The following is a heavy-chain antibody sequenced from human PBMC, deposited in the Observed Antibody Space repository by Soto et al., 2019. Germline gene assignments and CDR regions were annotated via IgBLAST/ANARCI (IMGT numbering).Heavy chain of an antibody. Sequence: SETLSLTCAVSGYSISSGYYWGWIRQPPGKGLEWIGSIYHSGSTYYNPSLKSRVTISVDTSKNQFSLKLSSVTAADTAVYYCARDGYCSSTSCYIDWFDPWGQGTLVTVSS. J-gene: IGHJ5*02. CDR3: ARDGYCSSTSCYIDWFDP. CDR1: GYSISSGYY. CDR2: IYHSGST. V-gene: IGHV4-38-2*02. D-gene: IGHD2-2*02.